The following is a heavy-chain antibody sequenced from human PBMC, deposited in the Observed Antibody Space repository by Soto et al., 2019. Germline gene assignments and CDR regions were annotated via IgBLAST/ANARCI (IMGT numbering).Heavy chain of an antibody. CDR1: GFTFSTYA. V-gene: IGHV3-23*01. J-gene: IGHJ4*02. Sequence: LRLSCPSSGFTFSTYALSSFRRASVNRLEWVSAVSANDQGIYYADSVRRRFTISRDNSKNTIFMHLYILIAEDTADYSCAKDRNLPRDRFHYWGQGTLVTVSS. CDR3: AKDRNLPRDRFHY. CDR2: VSANDQGI.